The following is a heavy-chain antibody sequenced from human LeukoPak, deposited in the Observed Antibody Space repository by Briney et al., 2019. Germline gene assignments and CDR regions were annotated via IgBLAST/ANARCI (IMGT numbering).Heavy chain of an antibody. V-gene: IGHV4-39*01. CDR3: ARFSYDFWSGYHVGYFDH. CDR2: IFYSGST. D-gene: IGHD3-3*01. J-gene: IGHJ4*02. Sequence: WVRQPPGKGLEWVGSIFYSGSTYYNPSLKSRVTISVDTSKNQFSLKLSSVTAADTAVYYCARFSYDFWSGYHVGYFDHWGQGTLVTVSS.